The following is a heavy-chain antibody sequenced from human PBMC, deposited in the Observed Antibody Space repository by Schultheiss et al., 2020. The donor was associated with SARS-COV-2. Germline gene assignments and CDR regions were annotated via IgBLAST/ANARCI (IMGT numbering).Heavy chain of an antibody. CDR1: GYTFTGYY. Sequence: ASVKVSCKASGYTFTGYYMHWVRQAPGQGLEWMGWINPNSGGTNYAQKFQGWVTMTRDTSISTAYMELSSLRSEDTAVYYCARGLSSSWDRYYYYGMDVWGQGTTVTVSS. J-gene: IGHJ6*02. D-gene: IGHD6-13*01. CDR2: INPNSGGT. V-gene: IGHV1-2*04. CDR3: ARGLSSSWDRYYYYGMDV.